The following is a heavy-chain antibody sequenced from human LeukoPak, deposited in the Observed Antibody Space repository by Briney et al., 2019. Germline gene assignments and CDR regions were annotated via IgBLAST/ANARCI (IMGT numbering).Heavy chain of an antibody. Sequence: PSETLSLTCTVSGGSISSSSYYWGWIRQPPGKGLEWIGSIYYSGSTYYNPSLKSRVTISVDTSKNQFSLKLSSVTAADTAVYYCAIPSGSSYGYWGQGTLVTVSS. CDR3: AIPSGSSYGY. J-gene: IGHJ4*02. CDR2: IYYSGST. D-gene: IGHD6-6*01. CDR1: GGSISSSSYY. V-gene: IGHV4-39*07.